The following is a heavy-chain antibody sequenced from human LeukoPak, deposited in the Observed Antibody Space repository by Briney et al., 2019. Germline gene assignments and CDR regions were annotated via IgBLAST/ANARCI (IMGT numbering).Heavy chain of an antibody. J-gene: IGHJ3*02. CDR3: ATKRPRRGGLLAFDI. Sequence: ASVKVSCKVSGYTLTELSMHWVRQAPGKGLEWMGGFDPEDGETIYAQKFQGRVTMTEDTSTDTAYMELSSLRSEDTAVYYCATKRPRRGGLLAFDIWGQGTMVTVSS. CDR2: FDPEDGET. CDR1: GYTLTELS. D-gene: IGHD3-10*01. V-gene: IGHV1-24*01.